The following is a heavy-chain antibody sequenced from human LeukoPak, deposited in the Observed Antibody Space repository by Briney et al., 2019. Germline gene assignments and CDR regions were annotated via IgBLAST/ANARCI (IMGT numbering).Heavy chain of an antibody. CDR2: IYSGGST. Sequence: GGSLRLSCAASGFTVSSNYMSWVRQAPGKGLEWVSVIYSGGSTYYADSVKGRFTISRDNSKNTLYLQMNSLRAEDTAVYYCARDRIAAADPGYYYYMDVWGKGTTVTVSS. CDR3: ARDRIAAADPGYYYYMDV. V-gene: IGHV3-53*01. J-gene: IGHJ6*03. CDR1: GFTVSSNY. D-gene: IGHD6-13*01.